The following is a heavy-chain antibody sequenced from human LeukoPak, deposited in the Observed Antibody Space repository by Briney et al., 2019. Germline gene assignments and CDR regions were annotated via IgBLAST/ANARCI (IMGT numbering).Heavy chain of an antibody. CDR2: IYYSART. CDR1: GGSINSSSYY. CDR3: ARIYEYGAYRDLYYFDY. D-gene: IGHD4-17*01. V-gene: IGHV4-39*01. J-gene: IGHJ4*02. Sequence: PSETLSLTCTVSGGSINSSSYYWGWIRQPPGKGLEWIGSIYYSARTYYNPSLKSRVTISEDTSKNQSSLKLSSVTAADTAVYYCARIYEYGAYRDLYYFDYWGQGTLVTVSS.